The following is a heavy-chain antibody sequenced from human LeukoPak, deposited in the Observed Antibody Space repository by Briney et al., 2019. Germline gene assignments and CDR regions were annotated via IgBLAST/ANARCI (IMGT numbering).Heavy chain of an antibody. Sequence: ASVKVSCKASGYTFTSYDINWVRQATGQGLEWMGEMNPNSGNTGYAQKFQGRVTMTRSASINTAYMELSSLTSDDTAVYYCARSSVGSRRRIDYWGQGTLVTVSS. CDR3: ARSSVGSRRRIDY. D-gene: IGHD3-22*01. J-gene: IGHJ4*02. CDR2: MNPNSGNT. V-gene: IGHV1-8*01. CDR1: GYTFTSYD.